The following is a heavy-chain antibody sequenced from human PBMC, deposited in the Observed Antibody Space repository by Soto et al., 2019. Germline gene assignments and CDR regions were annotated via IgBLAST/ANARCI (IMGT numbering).Heavy chain of an antibody. CDR2: ISAYNGNT. Sequence: ASVKVSCKASGYTFTSYGISWVRQAPGQGLEWMGWISAYNGNTNYAQKLQGRVTMTTDTSTSTAYMELRSLRSDDTAAYYCARVEPEYDDLSGSSKGKIDHWGQGTLVTVPS. J-gene: IGHJ4*02. CDR1: GYTFTSYG. CDR3: ARVEPEYDDLSGSSKGKIDH. D-gene: IGHD3-9*01. V-gene: IGHV1-18*01.